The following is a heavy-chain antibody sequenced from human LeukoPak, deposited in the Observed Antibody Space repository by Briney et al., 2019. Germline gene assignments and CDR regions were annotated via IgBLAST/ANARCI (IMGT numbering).Heavy chain of an antibody. Sequence: PSETLSLTCTVSGGSISSYYWSWIRQPPGKGLEWIGYIYYSGSTNYNPSLKSRVTISVDTSKNQFSLKLSSVTAADTAVYYCAGNRVVVPAARWGYYYYYMDVWGKGTTVTVSS. D-gene: IGHD2-2*01. J-gene: IGHJ6*03. CDR2: IYYSGST. CDR3: AGNRVVVPAARWGYYYYYMDV. CDR1: GGSISSYY. V-gene: IGHV4-59*01.